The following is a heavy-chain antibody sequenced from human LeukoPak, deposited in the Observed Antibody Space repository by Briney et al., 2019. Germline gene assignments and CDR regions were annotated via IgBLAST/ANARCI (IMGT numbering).Heavy chain of an antibody. CDR1: GGSFSGYY. V-gene: IGHV4-34*01. CDR2: INHSGST. D-gene: IGHD2/OR15-2a*01. J-gene: IGHJ6*02. CDR3: ARGGNTWSNYYYYYGMDV. Sequence: SETLSLTCAVYGGSFSGYYWSWIHQPPGKGLEWIGEINHSGSTNCNPSLKSRVTISVDTSKNQFSLKLGSVTAADTAVYYCARGGNTWSNYYYYYGMDVWGQGTTVTVSS.